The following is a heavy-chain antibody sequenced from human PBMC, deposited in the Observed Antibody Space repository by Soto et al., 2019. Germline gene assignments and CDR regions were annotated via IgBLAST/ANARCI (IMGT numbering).Heavy chain of an antibody. D-gene: IGHD6-13*01. Sequence: ASVKVSCKASGYTFTGYYIHCVRQAPGQGLEWMGWINPNSDDTRYAQKFRGRVTVTMDTSISTAYMDLSRLTSDDTAVYYCARDSAAGAGIGWDYWGQGTLVTVSS. V-gene: IGHV1-2*02. CDR1: GYTFTGYY. CDR3: ARDSAAGAGIGWDY. CDR2: INPNSDDT. J-gene: IGHJ4*01.